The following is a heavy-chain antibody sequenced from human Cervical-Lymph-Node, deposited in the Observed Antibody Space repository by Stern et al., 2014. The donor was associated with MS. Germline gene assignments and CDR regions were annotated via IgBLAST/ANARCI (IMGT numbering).Heavy chain of an antibody. J-gene: IGHJ6*02. V-gene: IGHV1-69*01. CDR2: IALIFETT. Sequence: VQLVESGAEVKKPGSSVKVSCKASGGTFSPYVINWVRQAPGQGLEWMGGIALIFETTNYAQKFQGRVTITADESTSTVYMELSSLRSEDTAVYYCARLDTSGYFYYDMDVWGQGTTVTVSS. D-gene: IGHD3-22*01. CDR1: GGTFSPYV. CDR3: ARLDTSGYFYYDMDV.